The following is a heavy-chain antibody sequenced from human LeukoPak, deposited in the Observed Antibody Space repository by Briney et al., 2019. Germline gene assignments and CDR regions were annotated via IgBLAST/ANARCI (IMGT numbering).Heavy chain of an antibody. D-gene: IGHD6-25*01. V-gene: IGHV7-4-1*02. CDR3: ARGRGYASLWVYYYYMDV. CDR1: GYTLRSYG. CDR2: VNTNTRNP. Sequence: ASEKDSCKASGYTLRSYGITWVREAPGQGLEWVGCVNTNTRNPTYAQGFTGRFVFSLDTSVSTAYLQSSSLKAEDTAVYYCARGRGYASLWVYYYYMDVWGKGTTVTVSS. J-gene: IGHJ6*03.